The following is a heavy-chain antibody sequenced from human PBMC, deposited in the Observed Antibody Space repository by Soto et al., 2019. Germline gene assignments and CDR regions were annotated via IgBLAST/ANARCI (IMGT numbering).Heavy chain of an antibody. CDR3: MRGNTGYGNFDY. CDR1: GFSLNNYC. V-gene: IGHV3-74*01. J-gene: IGHJ4*02. D-gene: IGHD5-12*01. CDR2: IYRDGTT. Sequence: GSLSLSGAVSGFSLNNYCMHWVLQRPGKGLVWVARIYRDGTTSYADSVKGRFTISRDNAKNTVSLQMNSLKDEDTAVYYCMRGNTGYGNFDYWGQGTLVTVSS.